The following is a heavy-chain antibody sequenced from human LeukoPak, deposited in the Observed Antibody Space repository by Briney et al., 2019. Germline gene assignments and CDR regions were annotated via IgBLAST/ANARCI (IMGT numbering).Heavy chain of an antibody. CDR1: GFTFRSYS. J-gene: IGHJ4*02. Sequence: WGSLRLSCAASGFTFRSYSINWVRQVPGKGLEWVSSISTSRSYIYYADSVKGRFTVSRDNSKNTLYLQMNSLRAEDTAMYYCARESGYAVGDYWGQGTLVTVSS. CDR3: ARESGYAVGDY. D-gene: IGHD5-12*01. V-gene: IGHV3-21*04. CDR2: ISTSRSYI.